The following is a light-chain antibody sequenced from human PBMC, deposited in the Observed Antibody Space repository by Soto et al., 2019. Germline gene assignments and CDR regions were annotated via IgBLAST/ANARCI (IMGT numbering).Light chain of an antibody. V-gene: IGKV1-39*01. CDR3: QQYGNSAPIT. Sequence: DIQMTQSPSSLSVSVGDRFTMTCRSSETISTFLNWYQVKPGKAPKLLIYAASALQDGVPSRFSGSGSGTDFTLTINSLQPEDFALYYCQQYGNSAPITFGQGTRLEIK. CDR1: ETISTF. J-gene: IGKJ5*01. CDR2: AAS.